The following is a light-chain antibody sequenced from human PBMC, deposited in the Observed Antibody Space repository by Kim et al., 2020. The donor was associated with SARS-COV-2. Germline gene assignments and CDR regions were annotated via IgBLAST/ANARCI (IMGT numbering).Light chain of an antibody. CDR2: DVS. CDR1: RSDVSGYND. Sequence: GQSITISCTGSRSDVSGYNDVSWYQQHPGKAPKLMIYDVSKRPSGISKRFSGSKSGNTASLTISGLQAEDEADYYCSSYTSSSAWVFGGGTKLTVL. CDR3: SSYTSSSAWV. J-gene: IGLJ3*02. V-gene: IGLV2-14*04.